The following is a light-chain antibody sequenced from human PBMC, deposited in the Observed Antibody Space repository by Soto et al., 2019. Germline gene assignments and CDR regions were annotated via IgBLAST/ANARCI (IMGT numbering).Light chain of an antibody. J-gene: IGKJ4*01. Sequence: EIVLTQSPGTLSLSPGERATLSCRASQSVSRCYLAWYQQKPGQAPRLLIYGASSRATGIPDRFSGSGSGTDFTLTISRLEPEDFAVYYCQQYGSSPLLTFGGGTKVEIK. CDR1: QSVSRCY. V-gene: IGKV3-20*01. CDR3: QQYGSSPLLT. CDR2: GAS.